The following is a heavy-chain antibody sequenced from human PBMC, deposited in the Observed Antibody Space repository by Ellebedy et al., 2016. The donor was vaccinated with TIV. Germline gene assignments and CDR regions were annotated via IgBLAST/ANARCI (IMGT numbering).Heavy chain of an antibody. CDR2: IYQDGSVQ. CDR3: ARRGSYGDYAVQANSWFDR. V-gene: IGHV3-7*01. CDR1: GFSFRSYW. Sequence: GESLKISCAATGFSFRSYWMSWVRQAPGKGLEWVANIYQDGSVQYYLDSLKGRFTISRDNAINSLFLQMNSLRAGDTAVYYCARRGSYGDYAVQANSWFDRWGRGTLVTVSS. J-gene: IGHJ5*02. D-gene: IGHD4-17*01.